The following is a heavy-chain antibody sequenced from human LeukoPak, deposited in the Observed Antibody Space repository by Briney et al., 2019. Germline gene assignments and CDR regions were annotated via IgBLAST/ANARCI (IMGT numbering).Heavy chain of an antibody. CDR1: GFTFSGYS. CDR2: ISSSSSYI. CDR3: ARDLWFGELLRFDWFDP. D-gene: IGHD3-10*01. V-gene: IGHV3-21*01. J-gene: IGHJ5*02. Sequence: PGGSLRLSCAASGFTFSGYSMNWVRQAPGKGLEWVSSISSSSSYIYYADSVKGRFTISRDNAKNSLYLQMNSLRAEDTAVYYCARDLWFGELLRFDWFDPWGQGTLVTVSS.